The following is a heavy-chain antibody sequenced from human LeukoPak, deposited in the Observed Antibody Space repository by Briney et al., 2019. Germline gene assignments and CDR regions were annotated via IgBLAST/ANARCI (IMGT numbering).Heavy chain of an antibody. J-gene: IGHJ5*02. CDR3: ARDLQGDYYGSGTFDP. CDR2: IYYSGST. D-gene: IGHD3-10*01. CDR1: GGSISSSSYY. V-gene: IGHV4-39*07. Sequence: PSQTLSLTCTVSGGSISSSSYYWGWIRQPPGKGLEWTGSIYYSGSTYYNPSLKSRVTISVDTSKNQFSLKLSSVTAADTAVYYCARDLQGDYYGSGTFDPWGQGTLVTVSS.